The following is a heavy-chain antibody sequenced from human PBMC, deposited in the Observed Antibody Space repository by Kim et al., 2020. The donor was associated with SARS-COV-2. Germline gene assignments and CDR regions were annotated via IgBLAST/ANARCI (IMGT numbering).Heavy chain of an antibody. CDR1: GDSVSSNSAA. J-gene: IGHJ4*02. CDR2: TYCRSKWYN. Sequence: SQTLSLTCAISGDSVSSNSAAWNWIRQSPSRGLEWLGRTYCRSKWYNDYAVSVKSRITINPDTSRNQFSLQLNSVTPEDTAVYYCARTLTYYDSLTGYYSRNYFDYWGQGTLVTVS. CDR3: ARTLTYYDSLTGYYSRNYFDY. D-gene: IGHD3-9*01. V-gene: IGHV6-1*01.